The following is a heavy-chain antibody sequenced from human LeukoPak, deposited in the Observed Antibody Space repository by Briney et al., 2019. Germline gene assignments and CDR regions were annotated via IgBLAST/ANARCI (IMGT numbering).Heavy chain of an antibody. CDR1: GYTFTSYG. D-gene: IGHD3-22*01. V-gene: IGHV1-18*01. CDR3: ARDQDYYDSSGSDY. Sequence: ASVKVSCKASGYTFTSYGISWVRQAPGQGLEWMGWISAYNGNTNHAQKLQGRVTMTTDTSTSTAYMELRSLRSDDTAVYYCARDQDYYDSSGSDYWGQGTLVTVSS. J-gene: IGHJ4*02. CDR2: ISAYNGNT.